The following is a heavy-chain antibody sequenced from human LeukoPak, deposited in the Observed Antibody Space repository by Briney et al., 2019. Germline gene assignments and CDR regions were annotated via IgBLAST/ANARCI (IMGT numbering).Heavy chain of an antibody. Sequence: GGSLRLSCAASGFTFGNYWMHWVRQAPGKGLVWVSRINSDGSSTNYADSVKGRFTISRDNAKKTLYLQMNGLRAEDTAVYYCARGQTYYDDSTGYHYYAFDIWGQGTMVTVSS. CDR2: INSDGSST. D-gene: IGHD3-9*01. CDR3: ARGQTYYDDSTGYHYYAFDI. CDR1: GFTFGNYW. J-gene: IGHJ3*02. V-gene: IGHV3-74*01.